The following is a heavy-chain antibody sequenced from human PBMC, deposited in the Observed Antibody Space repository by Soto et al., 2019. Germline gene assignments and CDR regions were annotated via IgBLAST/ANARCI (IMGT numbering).Heavy chain of an antibody. CDR2: IIPIFKTA. J-gene: IGHJ4*02. CDR1: GGSFSSYA. Sequence: HVQLVQSGAEVKKPGSSVKVSCKASGGSFSSYAINWVRQAPGQGLAWMGGIIPIFKTANYAQKFQGRVTITADESTSTVYMELSSLRSEDTAVYYCARELTYYDSTGIVGYWGQGTLVTVSA. CDR3: ARELTYYDSTGIVGY. D-gene: IGHD3-22*01. V-gene: IGHV1-69*12.